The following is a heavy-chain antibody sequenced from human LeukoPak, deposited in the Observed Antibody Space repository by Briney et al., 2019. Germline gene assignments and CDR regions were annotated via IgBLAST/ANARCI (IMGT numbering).Heavy chain of an antibody. Sequence: GGSLRLSCAASGFTFSSYAMSWVRQAQGKGLEWVSAISGSGGSTYYADSVKGRFTISRDNSKNTLYLQMNSLRAEDTAVYYCAKRRFGELEFDYWGQGTLVTVSS. V-gene: IGHV3-23*01. J-gene: IGHJ4*02. D-gene: IGHD3-10*01. CDR2: ISGSGGST. CDR1: GFTFSSYA. CDR3: AKRRFGELEFDY.